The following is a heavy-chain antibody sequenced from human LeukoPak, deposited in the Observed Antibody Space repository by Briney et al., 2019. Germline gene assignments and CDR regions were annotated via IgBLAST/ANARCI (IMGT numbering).Heavy chain of an antibody. CDR1: GYTFSDYH. CDR3: ARSRGYSGDDPGLDRG. CDR2: IIPSGGGT. D-gene: IGHD5-12*01. Sequence: GASVKVSCKASGYTFSDYHIHWVRQAPGQGLEWMGRIIPSGGGTTYAQKFQGRVTMTTDTSTSTAYMELRSLRSDDTAVYYCARSRGYSGDDPGLDRGWGQGTLVTVSS. J-gene: IGHJ4*02. V-gene: IGHV1-46*01.